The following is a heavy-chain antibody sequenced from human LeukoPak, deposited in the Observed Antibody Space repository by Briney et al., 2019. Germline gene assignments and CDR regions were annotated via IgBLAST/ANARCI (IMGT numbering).Heavy chain of an antibody. CDR2: INSDGSST. Sequence: AGSLRLSCAASGLSFSRYWMYWVRQAPGKGLEWVSRINSDGSSTNYADSAKGRFTISKDNTKNTLSLQMNSLTAEYTAVYYSARARSSSGYPDDYWGQGTLVTVSS. CDR1: GLSFSRYW. CDR3: ARARSSSGYPDDY. J-gene: IGHJ4*02. V-gene: IGHV3-74*01. D-gene: IGHD3-22*01.